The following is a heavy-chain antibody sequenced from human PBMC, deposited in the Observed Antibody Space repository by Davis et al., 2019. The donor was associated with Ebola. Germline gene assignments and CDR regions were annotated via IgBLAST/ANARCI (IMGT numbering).Heavy chain of an antibody. Sequence: GESLKISCAASGFTFSSYGMHWVRQAPGKGLEWVANIKQDGSEKYYVDSVKGRFTISRDNAKNSLYLQMNSLRAEDTAVYYCARESVNIVASWGQGTLVTVSS. CDR1: GFTFSSYG. J-gene: IGHJ4*02. D-gene: IGHD5-12*01. CDR3: ARESVNIVAS. V-gene: IGHV3-7*01. CDR2: IKQDGSEK.